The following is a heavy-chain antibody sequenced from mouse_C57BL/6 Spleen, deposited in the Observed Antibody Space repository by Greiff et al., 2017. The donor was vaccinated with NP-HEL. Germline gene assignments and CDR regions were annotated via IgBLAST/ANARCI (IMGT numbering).Heavy chain of an antibody. Sequence: EVQLQQSGAELVKPGASVKLSCTASGFNIKDYYMHWVKQRPEQGLEWIGRIDPEDGETKYAPKFQGKATITADTSSNTAYLQLSSLTSEDTAVYYCTRRGITTVVAYYFDYWGQGTTLTVSS. D-gene: IGHD1-1*01. V-gene: IGHV14-2*01. J-gene: IGHJ2*01. CDR1: GFNIKDYY. CDR3: TRRGITTVVAYYFDY. CDR2: IDPEDGET.